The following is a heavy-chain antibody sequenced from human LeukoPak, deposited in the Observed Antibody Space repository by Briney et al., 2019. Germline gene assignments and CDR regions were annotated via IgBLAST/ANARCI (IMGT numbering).Heavy chain of an antibody. V-gene: IGHV1-69-2*01. J-gene: IGHJ4*02. CDR3: ATVRGYGDYIAHDY. CDR1: GYTFTDYY. Sequence: ASVKVSCKASGYTFTDYYMHWVQQAPGKGLEWMGRVDPEDGETIYAEKFQGRVTITADTSTDTAYMELSSLRSEDTAVYYCATVRGYGDYIAHDYWGQGTLVTVSS. CDR2: VDPEDGET. D-gene: IGHD4-17*01.